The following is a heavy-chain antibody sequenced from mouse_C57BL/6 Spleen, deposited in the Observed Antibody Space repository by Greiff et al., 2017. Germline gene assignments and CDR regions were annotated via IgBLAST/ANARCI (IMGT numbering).Heavy chain of an antibody. D-gene: IGHD2-4*01. J-gene: IGHJ4*01. V-gene: IGHV1-54*01. CDR1: GYAFTNYL. CDR3: ARWGNYDEAMDD. Sequence: QVQLQQPGAELVRPGTSVKVSCKASGYAFTNYLIEWVKQRPGQGLEWIGVINPGSGGTNYNEKFKGKATLTADKSSSTAYMQLSSLTSEDSAVYFCARWGNYDEAMDDWGQGTSVTVST. CDR2: INPGSGGT.